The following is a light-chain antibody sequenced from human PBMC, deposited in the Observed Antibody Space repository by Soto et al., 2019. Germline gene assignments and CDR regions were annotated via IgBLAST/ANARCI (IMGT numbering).Light chain of an antibody. CDR1: QTISSW. CDR3: QHYNSYSEA. V-gene: IGKV1-5*03. Sequence: DIQMTQSPSTLSGSVGDRVTITCRASQTISSWLAWYQQKPWKAPKLLIYKASTLKSGAPSRFSGSGSGTEFTLTISSLQPDDFATDYCQHYNSYSEAFGQGTKVELK. J-gene: IGKJ1*01. CDR2: KAS.